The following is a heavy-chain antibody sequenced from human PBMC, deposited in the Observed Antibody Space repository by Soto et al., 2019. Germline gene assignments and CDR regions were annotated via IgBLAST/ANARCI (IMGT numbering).Heavy chain of an antibody. CDR3: ARVRGTDIVVGVDAHYFDY. CDR2: ISAYNGNT. Sequence: QVQLVQSGAEVKKPGASVKVSCKASGYTFTSYGISWVRQAPGQGLAWRGWISAYNGNTNDAQKLQGRVTTTTDTSTSTAYMELRSLRSDDTAVYYCARVRGTDIVVGVDAHYFDYWGRGTLVTVSS. D-gene: IGHD2-15*01. V-gene: IGHV1-18*01. J-gene: IGHJ4*02. CDR1: GYTFTSYG.